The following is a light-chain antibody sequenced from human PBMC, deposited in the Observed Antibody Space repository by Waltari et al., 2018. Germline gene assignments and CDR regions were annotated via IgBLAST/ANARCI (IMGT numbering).Light chain of an antibody. CDR2: WNN. CDR3: AAWDDSLSVSYV. Sequence: QSVLIPPPSASGTPGRPVTIACSGSNSNIGRMSVFWYQQLPGTAPRLLIYWNNQRPSGVPDRFSGSKSGTSASLAIRGLRSEDEADYYCAAWDDSLSVSYVFGSGTKVTV. J-gene: IGLJ1*01. V-gene: IGLV1-47*01. CDR1: NSNIGRMS.